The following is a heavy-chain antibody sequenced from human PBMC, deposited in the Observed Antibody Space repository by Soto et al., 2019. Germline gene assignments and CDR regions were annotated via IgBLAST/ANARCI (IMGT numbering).Heavy chain of an antibody. D-gene: IGHD5-12*01. CDR2: IKQDGTEK. J-gene: IGHJ4*02. CDR3: ASVAI. Sequence: EVQLVESGGGLVQPGGSLRLSCAASGFTFRNYWMSWVRQAPGKGLEWVANIKQDGTEKNYVDSVRGRFTISRDNAKNSLDRQMNSLTAEDTAVYYCASVAIRGQGTLVTVSS. CDR1: GFTFRNYW. V-gene: IGHV3-7*01.